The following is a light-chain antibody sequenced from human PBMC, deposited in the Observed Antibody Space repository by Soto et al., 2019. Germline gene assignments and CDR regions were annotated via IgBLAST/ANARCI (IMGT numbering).Light chain of an antibody. Sequence: EIVLTQSPGTLSLSPGERATLSCRASQSVSSSYLAWYQQKPGQAPRLLIYGASSRATGIPDRFSGSGSGTDFTRTISRLEPQALAVYYPQPYASSPQALTFGGGTKVEIK. V-gene: IGKV3-20*01. CDR1: QSVSSSY. CDR3: QPYASSPQALT. J-gene: IGKJ4*01. CDR2: GAS.